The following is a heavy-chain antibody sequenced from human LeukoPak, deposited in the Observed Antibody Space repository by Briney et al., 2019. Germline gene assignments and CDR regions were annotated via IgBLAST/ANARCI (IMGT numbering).Heavy chain of an antibody. V-gene: IGHV3-64*01. CDR3: AKTPNDYGDYGAFDI. D-gene: IGHD4-17*01. J-gene: IGHJ3*02. CDR2: ISRSGGNT. CDR1: GFTFSDYS. Sequence: GGSLRLPCAASGFTFSDYSMHWIRQAPGKGLEYVSAISRSGGNTYYANSVKGRFTIARDNSKNTLYLQMNSLRAEDTAVYYCAKTPNDYGDYGAFDIWGQGTMVTVSS.